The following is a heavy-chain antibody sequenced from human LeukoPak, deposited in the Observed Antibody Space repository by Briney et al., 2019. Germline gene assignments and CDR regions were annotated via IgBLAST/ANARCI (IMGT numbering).Heavy chain of an antibody. CDR3: ARELVFRGAFDY. CDR1: GYSISSGYY. V-gene: IGHV4-38-2*02. D-gene: IGHD1-26*01. CDR2: IYHSGST. J-gene: IGHJ4*02. Sequence: PSETLSLTCTVSGYSISSGYYWGWIRQPPGKGLEWIGSIYHSGSTYYNPSLKSRVTISVDTSKNQFSLKLSPVTAADTAVYYCARELVFRGAFDYWGQGTLVTVSS.